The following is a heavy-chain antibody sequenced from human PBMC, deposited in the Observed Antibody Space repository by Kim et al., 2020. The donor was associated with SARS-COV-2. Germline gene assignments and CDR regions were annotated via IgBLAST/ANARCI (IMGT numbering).Heavy chain of an antibody. D-gene: IGHD2-15*01. V-gene: IGHV3-74*01. CDR3: ARKDCSGGSCAFDP. Sequence: ADYVKDRLTISRDNNKNMLYLQMNSLRAGDTAVYHCARKDCSGGSCAFDPWGQGTLVTVSS. J-gene: IGHJ5*02.